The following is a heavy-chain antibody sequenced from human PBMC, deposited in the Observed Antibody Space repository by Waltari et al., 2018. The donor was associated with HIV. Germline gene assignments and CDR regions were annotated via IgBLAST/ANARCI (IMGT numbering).Heavy chain of an antibody. Sequence: QLQLQESGPGLVQPSETLSLTCPVSGGSISSSSYYWGWIRQPPGKGLEWIGSIYYSGSTYYNPSLKSRVTISVDTSKNQFSLKLSSVTAADTAVYYCASYCTGGVCPAGALDYWGQGTLVTVSS. CDR1: GGSISSSSYY. J-gene: IGHJ4*02. D-gene: IGHD2-8*02. CDR2: IYYSGST. V-gene: IGHV4-39*01. CDR3: ASYCTGGVCPAGALDY.